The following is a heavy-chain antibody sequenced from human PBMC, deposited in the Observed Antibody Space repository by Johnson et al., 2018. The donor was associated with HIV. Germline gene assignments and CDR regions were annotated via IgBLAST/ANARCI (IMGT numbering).Heavy chain of an antibody. CDR3: ARGWDSSSSAFDI. D-gene: IGHD6-6*01. Sequence: QVQLVESGGRVVQPGRSLRLSCAASGFTFSSYGMHWVRLAPGKGLEWVAFMRYDGSNKDYADSVKGRFTISRDNSKNSLYLQMNSLSAEDTAVYYCARGWDSSSSAFDIWGQGTMVTVSS. CDR1: GFTFSSYG. CDR2: MRYDGSNK. V-gene: IGHV3-33*08. J-gene: IGHJ3*02.